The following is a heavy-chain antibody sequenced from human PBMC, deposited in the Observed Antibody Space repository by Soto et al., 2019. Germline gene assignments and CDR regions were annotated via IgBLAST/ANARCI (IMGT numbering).Heavy chain of an antibody. V-gene: IGHV3-30*18. Sequence: QVQLVESGGGVVQPGTSLRVSCEVSGFSLSSYAIHWVRQAPGKGLEWVAETSNDGKKVSYADSVKGRFTVSRDNSKNTVALQMNSLRSEDTAVYFCAKAGEVFGVVIFAYLDSWGQGSLVTVSA. CDR1: GFSLSSYA. D-gene: IGHD2-21*01. CDR2: TSNDGKKV. J-gene: IGHJ4*02. CDR3: AKAGEVFGVVIFAYLDS.